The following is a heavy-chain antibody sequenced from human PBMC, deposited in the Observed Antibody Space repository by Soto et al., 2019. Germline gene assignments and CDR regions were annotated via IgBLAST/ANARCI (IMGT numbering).Heavy chain of an antibody. CDR3: GGFVVVPVAFNSITRVGGVFFLYYYMDA. J-gene: IGHJ6*03. CDR2: ISGSGGST. Sequence: EVQLLESGGGLVQPGGSLRLSCAASGFTFSSYAMSWVRQAPGKGLEWVSAISGSGGSTYYADSVKGRFTISRDNSINALYGQMNSLGAVDTVFYYWGGFVVVPVAFNSITRVGGVFFLYYYMDAWGKGTPVTFSS. V-gene: IGHV3-23*01. D-gene: IGHD2-2*01. CDR1: GFTFSSYA.